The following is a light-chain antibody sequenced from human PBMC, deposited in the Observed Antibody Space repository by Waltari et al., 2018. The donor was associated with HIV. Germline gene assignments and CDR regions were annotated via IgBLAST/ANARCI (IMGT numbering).Light chain of an antibody. CDR3: QQYYSSSVT. V-gene: IGKV1-5*03. CDR2: MAS. Sequence: IQMTQSPYIVSASVGDRVTITCRASENIGTSLAWYQQTPGKAPKVLIYMASSLEGGVPSRFSGSRSGTEFTLTIRSLQPDDFGTYYCQQYYSSSVTFGGGTKVEI. CDR1: ENIGTS. J-gene: IGKJ4*01.